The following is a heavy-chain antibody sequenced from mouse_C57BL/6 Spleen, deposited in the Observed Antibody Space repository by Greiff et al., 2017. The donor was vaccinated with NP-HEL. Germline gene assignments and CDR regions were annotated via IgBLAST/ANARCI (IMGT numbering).Heavy chain of an antibody. CDR3: ARSPSTVVYFDY. CDR2: IDPSDSYT. Sequence: VQLQQPGAELVMPGASVKLSCKASGYTFTSYWMHWVKQRPGQGLEWIGEIDPSDSYTNYNQKFKGKSTLTVDKSSSTAYMQLSSLTSEDSAVYYCARSPSTVVYFDYWGQGTTLTVSS. V-gene: IGHV1-69*01. D-gene: IGHD1-1*01. CDR1: GYTFTSYW. J-gene: IGHJ2*01.